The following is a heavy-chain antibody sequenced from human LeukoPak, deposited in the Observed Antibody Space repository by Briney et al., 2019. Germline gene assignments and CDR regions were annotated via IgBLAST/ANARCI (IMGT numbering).Heavy chain of an antibody. CDR3: ASPSTGGYYYYMDV. V-gene: IGHV1-69*05. J-gene: IGHJ6*03. Sequence: SVKVSCKASGGTFSSYAISWVRQAPGQGLEWMGGIIPILGTANYAQKFQGRVTITTDESTSTAYMELSSLRSEDTAVCYCASPSTGGYYYYMDVWGKGTTVTVSS. D-gene: IGHD3-16*01. CDR2: IIPILGTA. CDR1: GGTFSSYA.